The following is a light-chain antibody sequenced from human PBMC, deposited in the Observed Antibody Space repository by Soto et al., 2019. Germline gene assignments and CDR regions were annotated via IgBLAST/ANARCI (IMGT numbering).Light chain of an antibody. CDR1: SNNVGSYA. V-gene: IGLV2-8*01. J-gene: IGLJ2*01. Sequence: QSVLTQEASVSGTVGEKVTLSCTGNSNNVGSYAVGWFQQMFGNSLSSGIPDRFSGSKSGTTASLTVSGLQAEDEADYYCNSYGGSNNFVEFGGGTKLTVL. CDR2: GN. CDR3: NSYGGSNNFVE.